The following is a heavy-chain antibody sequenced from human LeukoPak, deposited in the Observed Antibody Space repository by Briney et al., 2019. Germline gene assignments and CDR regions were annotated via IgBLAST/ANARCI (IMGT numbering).Heavy chain of an antibody. V-gene: IGHV1-2*02. Sequence: ASVKVSCKASGYTFTSYGISWVRQAPGQGLEWMGWINPNSGGTNYAQKFQGRVTMTRDTSISTAYMELSRLRSDDTAVYYCARDLGSYGDYVDYWGQGTLVTVSS. CDR1: GYTFTSYG. J-gene: IGHJ4*02. CDR3: ARDLGSYGDYVDY. D-gene: IGHD4-17*01. CDR2: INPNSGGT.